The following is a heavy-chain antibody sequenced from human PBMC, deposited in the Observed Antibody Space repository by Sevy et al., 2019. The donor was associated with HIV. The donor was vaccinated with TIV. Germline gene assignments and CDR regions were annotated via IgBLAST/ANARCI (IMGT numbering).Heavy chain of an antibody. CDR3: AMGWNTAMPFDF. D-gene: IGHD5-18*01. CDR2: IYGDSDT. V-gene: IGHV5-51*01. J-gene: IGHJ4*02. CDR1: GYSFTTNW. Sequence: GESLKISCKGSGYSFTTNWIAWVRQMPGEGLEWMGIIYGDSDTRYSPSFEGQVTISADKSISTAYLQWRTLKASDTAVYYCAMGWNTAMPFDFWGQGTLVTVSS.